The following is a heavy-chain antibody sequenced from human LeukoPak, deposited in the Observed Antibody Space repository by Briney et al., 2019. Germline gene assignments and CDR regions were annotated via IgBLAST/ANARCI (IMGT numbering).Heavy chain of an antibody. Sequence: ASVKVSCKVSGYTLTELFMHWVRQAPGTGLEWMGGFDREDGETIYAQRFQGRVTMTEDTSTDTAYIELSSLRSEDTAVYYCASFYGSGSYSYYGMDVWGKGTAVTVSS. CDR1: GYTLTELF. CDR2: FDREDGET. J-gene: IGHJ6*04. D-gene: IGHD3-10*01. CDR3: ASFYGSGSYSYYGMDV. V-gene: IGHV1-24*01.